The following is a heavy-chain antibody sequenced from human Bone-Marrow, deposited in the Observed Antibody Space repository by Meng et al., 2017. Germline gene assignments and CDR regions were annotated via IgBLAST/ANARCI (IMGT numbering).Heavy chain of an antibody. D-gene: IGHD3-10*01. CDR2: ISAYNGNT. CDR3: ARTRYYYGSGRFDY. V-gene: IGHV1-18*01. CDR1: GYPFTSYG. Sequence: ASVKVSCKASGYPFTSYGISWVRQAPGQGLEWMGWISAYNGNTNYAQKLRGRVTMTTDTSTSTAYMELRSLRSDDTAVYCCARTRYYYGSGRFDYWGQGTLVTVSS. J-gene: IGHJ4*02.